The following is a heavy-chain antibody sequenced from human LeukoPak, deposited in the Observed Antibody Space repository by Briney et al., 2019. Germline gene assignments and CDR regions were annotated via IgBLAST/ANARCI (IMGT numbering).Heavy chain of an antibody. CDR2: INGSGGIT. D-gene: IGHD1-26*01. CDR3: AKKGVGTTVRFYFDY. V-gene: IGHV3-23*01. Sequence: PGGSLRLSCAASGFTFSSFAMSWVRQAPGKGLEWVSDINGSGGITYYADFVKGRFTISRDNSKNTPYLQMNSLRAEDTAVYYCAKKGVGTTVRFYFDYWGQGTLVTVSS. J-gene: IGHJ4*02. CDR1: GFTFSSFA.